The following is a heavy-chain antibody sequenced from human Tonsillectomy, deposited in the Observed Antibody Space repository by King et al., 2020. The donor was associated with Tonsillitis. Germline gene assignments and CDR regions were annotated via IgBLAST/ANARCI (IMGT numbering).Heavy chain of an antibody. CDR1: GFTFSDYA. CDR2: ISSSSSYI. J-gene: IGHJ4*02. D-gene: IGHD3-9*01. Sequence: DVQLVESGGDLVKPGGSLRLSCAASGFTFSDYAMNWVRQAPGKVLEWVSSISSSSSYIYYADSMKGRFSIARDNAKNSLYLQMNSLRVEDTAVYYCASSRSDILTGYPLSPIDYWGQGTLVTVSS. V-gene: IGHV3-21*01. CDR3: ASSRSDILTGYPLSPIDY.